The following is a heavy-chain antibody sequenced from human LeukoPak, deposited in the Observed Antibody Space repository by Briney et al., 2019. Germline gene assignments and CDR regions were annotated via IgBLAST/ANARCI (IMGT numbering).Heavy chain of an antibody. CDR1: GFTFSSYA. Sequence: PGGSLRLSCAASGFTFSSYAMSWVRQAPGKGLEWVPAISGSGGSTYYADSVKGRFTISRDNSKNTLYLQMNSLRAEDTAVYYCAKVRDSGSYTYYSFGMDVWGQGTTATVSS. CDR2: ISGSGGST. J-gene: IGHJ6*02. D-gene: IGHD1-26*01. V-gene: IGHV3-23*01. CDR3: AKVRDSGSYTYYSFGMDV.